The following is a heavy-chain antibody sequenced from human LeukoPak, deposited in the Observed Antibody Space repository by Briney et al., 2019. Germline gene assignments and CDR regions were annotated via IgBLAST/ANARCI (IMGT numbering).Heavy chain of an antibody. CDR1: GFNFGPFW. Sequence: GSLRLSCAASGFNFGPFWMHWVRQPPGKGLVWISHINNDGSTKVYADSVKGRFTISRDNAKNTLYLQMYSLRADDTAVYYCARDRGYPDSFNIWGEGTMVTVSS. V-gene: IGHV3-74*01. CDR2: INNDGSTK. D-gene: IGHD3-10*01. J-gene: IGHJ3*02. CDR3: ARDRGYPDSFNI.